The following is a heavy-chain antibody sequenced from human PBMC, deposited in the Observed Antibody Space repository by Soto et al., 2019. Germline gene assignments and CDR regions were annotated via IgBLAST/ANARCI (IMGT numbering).Heavy chain of an antibody. CDR2: INSDGSSP. J-gene: IGHJ4*02. D-gene: IGHD5-18*01. CDR3: ARLNTAMGMWTNCDY. Sequence: EVQLVESGGGLVQPGGSLRLSCAASGFTFSSYWMHWVRQAPGKGLVWVSRINSDGSSPHYADSVKGRFTISRDNAKNTLYLQMNRLRAEDTGVYYCARLNTAMGMWTNCDYWGQGTLVTVSS. V-gene: IGHV3-74*01. CDR1: GFTFSSYW.